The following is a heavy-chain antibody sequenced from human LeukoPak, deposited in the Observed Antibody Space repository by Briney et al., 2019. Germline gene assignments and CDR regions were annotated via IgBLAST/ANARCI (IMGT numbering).Heavy chain of an antibody. D-gene: IGHD2-2*01. CDR2: INHSGST. Sequence: SETLSFTCAVYGGSFSGYYWSWIRQPPGKGLEWIGEINHSGSTNYDPSLKSRVTISVDTSKNQFSLKLSSVTAADTAVYYCARGKLFGIVVVPAATSWFDPWGQGTLVTVSS. V-gene: IGHV4-34*01. CDR3: ARGKLFGIVVVPAATSWFDP. J-gene: IGHJ5*02. CDR1: GGSFSGYY.